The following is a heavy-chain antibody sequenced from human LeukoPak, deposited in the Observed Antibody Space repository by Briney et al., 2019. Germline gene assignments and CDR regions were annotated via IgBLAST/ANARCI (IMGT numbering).Heavy chain of an antibody. V-gene: IGHV4-34*01. J-gene: IGHJ3*02. CDR2: INHSGST. CDR3: ASSPFITAAGIGAFDI. CDR1: GGSLSGYY. D-gene: IGHD6-13*01. Sequence: SETLSLTCAVYGGSLSGYYWSWIRQPPGKGLEWIGEINHSGSTNYNPSLKSRVTISVDTSKNQFSLKLSSVTAADTAVYYCASSPFITAAGIGAFDIWGQGTMVTVSS.